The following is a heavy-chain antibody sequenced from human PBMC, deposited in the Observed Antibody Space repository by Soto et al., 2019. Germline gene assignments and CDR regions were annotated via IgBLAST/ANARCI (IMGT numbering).Heavy chain of an antibody. CDR3: ARGGISPFDY. CDR2: IYYSGST. J-gene: IGHJ4*02. CDR1: GGSVRSHY. Sequence: SETLSLTCTVSGGSVRSHYWSWIRQPPGKGLEWIGYIYYSGSTNYNPSLKSRITISVDMSKNQFSLRLSSVTAADTAVYYCARGGISPFDYWGQGTLVTVSS. V-gene: IGHV4-59*02.